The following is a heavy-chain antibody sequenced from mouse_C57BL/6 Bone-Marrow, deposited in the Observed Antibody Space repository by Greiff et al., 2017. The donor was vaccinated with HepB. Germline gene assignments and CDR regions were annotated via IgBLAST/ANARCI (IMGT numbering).Heavy chain of an antibody. CDR1: GYTFTSYW. D-gene: IGHD2-3*01. CDR3: AREETVWFLRLGYYFDY. CDR2: IDPSDSYT. Sequence: QVQLQQPGAELVRPGTSVKLSCKASGYTFTSYWMHWVKQRPGQGLEWIGVIDPSDSYTNYNQKFKGEATLTVDTSSSTAYMQLSSLTSEDSAVYYCAREETVWFLRLGYYFDYWGQGTTLTVSS. V-gene: IGHV1-59*01. J-gene: IGHJ2*01.